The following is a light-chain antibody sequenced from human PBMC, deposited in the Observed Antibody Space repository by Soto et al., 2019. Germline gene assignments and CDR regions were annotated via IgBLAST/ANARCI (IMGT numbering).Light chain of an antibody. CDR2: AAS. J-gene: IGKJ4*01. Sequence: DTQLTQSPSFLSASVGDRVTITCRASQNVSRNLGWYQHKPGKAPKLLISAASTRPSGIPARFSGSGSGTDFTLTIDSLQSEDFATYLCQQHRTWPLTFGGGTKVEIK. CDR3: QQHRTWPLT. V-gene: IGKV1-9*01. CDR1: QNVSRN.